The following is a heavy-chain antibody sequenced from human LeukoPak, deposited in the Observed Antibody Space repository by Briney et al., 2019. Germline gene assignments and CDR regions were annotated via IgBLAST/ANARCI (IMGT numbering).Heavy chain of an antibody. Sequence: PSETLSLTCTVSGGSISSGSYYWSWIRQPAGKGLEWIGRIYTSGSTNYNPSLKSRVTISVDTSKNQFSLKLSSVTAADAAVYYCARSSGWWFDPWGQGTLVTVSS. V-gene: IGHV4-61*02. J-gene: IGHJ5*02. D-gene: IGHD3-9*01. CDR3: ARSSGWWFDP. CDR2: IYTSGST. CDR1: GGSISSGSYY.